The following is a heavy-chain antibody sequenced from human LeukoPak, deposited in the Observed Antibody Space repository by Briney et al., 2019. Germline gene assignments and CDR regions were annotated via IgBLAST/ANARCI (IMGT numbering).Heavy chain of an antibody. CDR3: ARAMEGDMVRGLMSYYYVMDV. Sequence: ASVKVSCKASGYTFTSYYMHWVRQAPGQGLEWMGIINPSGGSTSYAQKFQGRVTMTRDTSTSTVYMELSSLRSEDTAVYYCARAMEGDMVRGLMSYYYVMDVWGKGTTVTVSS. J-gene: IGHJ6*04. D-gene: IGHD3-10*01. CDR1: GYTFTSYY. V-gene: IGHV1-46*01. CDR2: INPSGGST.